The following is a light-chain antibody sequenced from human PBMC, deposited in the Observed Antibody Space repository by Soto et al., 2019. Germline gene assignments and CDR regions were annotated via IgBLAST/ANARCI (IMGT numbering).Light chain of an antibody. CDR1: QSVGSD. CDR2: DIF. J-gene: IGKJ5*01. CDR3: QQYTGPPTT. Sequence: EIVMTQSPATLSVSPGEIATLSFRASQSVGSDLAWYQQKPGQAPRLVIYDIFTRATGVPTRISGSGSGTDFTLTITRLEPEDSAVYFCQQYTGPPTTFGQGTRLEIK. V-gene: IGKV3D-15*01.